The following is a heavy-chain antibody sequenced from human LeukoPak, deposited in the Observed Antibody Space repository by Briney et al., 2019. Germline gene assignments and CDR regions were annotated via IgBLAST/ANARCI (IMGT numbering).Heavy chain of an antibody. J-gene: IGHJ5*02. D-gene: IGHD6-13*01. Sequence: PSETLSLTCTVSGGSISNYYWSWIRQPAGKGLEWIGYIYYSGSTNYNPSLKSRVTISVDTSKNQFSLKLSSVTAADTAVYYCARDGTGYSSSYYWFDPWGQGTLVTVSS. CDR3: ARDGTGYSSSYYWFDP. V-gene: IGHV4-59*01. CDR1: GGSISNYY. CDR2: IYYSGST.